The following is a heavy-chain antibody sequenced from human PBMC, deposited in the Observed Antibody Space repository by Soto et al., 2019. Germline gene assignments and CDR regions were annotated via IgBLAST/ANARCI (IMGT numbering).Heavy chain of an antibody. D-gene: IGHD2-15*01. J-gene: IGHJ6*02. CDR2: ISAGGSNT. Sequence: GGSLRLSCAASGFSFSNYAMNWVRQAPGKGLEWVSAISAGGSNTNYADSVKGRFTISSDNSKNTLYLQMNGLRAEDTAVYYCARETGYCSGGSCYSYYYYGMDVWGQGTTVTVSS. CDR1: GFSFSNYA. V-gene: IGHV3-23*01. CDR3: ARETGYCSGGSCYSYYYYGMDV.